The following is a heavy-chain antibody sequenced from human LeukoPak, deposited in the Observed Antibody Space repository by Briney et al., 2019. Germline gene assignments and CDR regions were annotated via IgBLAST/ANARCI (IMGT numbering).Heavy chain of an antibody. Sequence: SETLSLTCTVSGASISPYYWSWIWQPPGKGLEWIGFIYYTGSTNYNPSLKSRVTISVDTSKNQFSLKLSSVTAADTAVYYCARLGIAAAAYFDYWGQGNLVTVSS. J-gene: IGHJ4*02. CDR1: GASISPYY. D-gene: IGHD6-13*01. CDR3: ARLGIAAAAYFDY. CDR2: IYYTGST. V-gene: IGHV4-59*12.